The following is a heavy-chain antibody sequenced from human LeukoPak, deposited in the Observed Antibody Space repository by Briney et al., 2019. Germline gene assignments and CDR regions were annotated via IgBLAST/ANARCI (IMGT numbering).Heavy chain of an antibody. J-gene: IGHJ5*02. V-gene: IGHV3-23*01. D-gene: IGHD2-2*01. CDR1: GFTFSSYW. CDR2: ISASGGTT. Sequence: GGSLRLSCAASGFTFSSYWMSWVRQAPGKGLEWVSAISASGGTTYYADSVKGRFTISRDNSKNTLYLQMSGLRAEDTAVYYCAKEPREYCSSTSCPNWIDPWGQGTLVTVSS. CDR3: AKEPREYCSSTSCPNWIDP.